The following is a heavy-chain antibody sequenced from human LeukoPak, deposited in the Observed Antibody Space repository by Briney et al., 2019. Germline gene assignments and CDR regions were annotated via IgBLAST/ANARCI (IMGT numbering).Heavy chain of an antibody. V-gene: IGHV4-59*08. Sequence: SETLSLTCTVSGGSISNYYWSWIRQPPGKGLEWIGYIYHSGSTKYNPSLKSRVTLSVDTSKNQFSLKLSSVTASVTAVYYCARPYTSGWFGAFDIWGQGTMATVSS. CDR1: GGSISNYY. CDR3: ARPYTSGWFGAFDI. D-gene: IGHD6-19*01. J-gene: IGHJ3*02. CDR2: IYHSGST.